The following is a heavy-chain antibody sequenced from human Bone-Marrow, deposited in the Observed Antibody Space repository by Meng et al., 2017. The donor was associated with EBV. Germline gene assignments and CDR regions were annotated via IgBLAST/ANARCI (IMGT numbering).Heavy chain of an antibody. CDR1: GGSFSGYY. V-gene: IGHV4-34*01. CDR3: ARSAKGYFGL. J-gene: IGHJ2*01. CDR2: INHSGST. Sequence: QVQLQQWVAGLLTPSATLSLTCAVYGGSFSGYYWSWIRQPPGKGLEWIGEINHSGSTNYSPSLKSRVTISVDTSKNQFSLKLSSVTAADTAVYYCARSAKGYFGLWGRGTLVTVSS.